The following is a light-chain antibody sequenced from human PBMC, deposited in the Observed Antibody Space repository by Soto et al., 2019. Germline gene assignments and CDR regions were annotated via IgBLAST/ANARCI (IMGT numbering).Light chain of an antibody. CDR3: QQRSNWPGFT. CDR2: DAS. V-gene: IGKV3-11*01. J-gene: IGKJ3*01. Sequence: EIVLTQSPAILSLSPGERATLSCRASQSVSSYLAWYQQKPGQAPRLLIYDASNRATGIPARFSGSGSGTDFTLTISSLEPEDFAVYYCQQRSNWPGFTFGPGTKVDIK. CDR1: QSVSSY.